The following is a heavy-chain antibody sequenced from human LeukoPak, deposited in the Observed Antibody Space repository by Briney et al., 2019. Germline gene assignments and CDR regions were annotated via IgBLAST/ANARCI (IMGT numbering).Heavy chain of an antibody. V-gene: IGHV1-58*02. CDR2: IVVGSGNT. J-gene: IGHJ6*02. Sequence: SVKVSCKASGFTFTSSAMQWVRQARGQRLEWIGWIVVGSGNTNYPQKFQERVTITRDMSTSTAYMELSSLRSEDTAVYYCAADYGGNSSPPYSYYGMDVWGQGTTVTVSS. D-gene: IGHD4-23*01. CDR3: AADYGGNSSPPYSYYGMDV. CDR1: GFTFTSSA.